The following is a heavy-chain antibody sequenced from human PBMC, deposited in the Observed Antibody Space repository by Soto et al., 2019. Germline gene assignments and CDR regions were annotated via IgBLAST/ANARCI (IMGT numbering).Heavy chain of an antibody. CDR2: INHSGST. V-gene: IGHV4-34*01. D-gene: IGHD2-2*01. CDR3: ARCPIVVVPAAIEIFPTETNNDY. Sequence: QVQLQQWGAGLLKPSETLSLTCAVYGGSFSGYYWSWIRQPPGKGLEWIGEINHSGSTNYNPALKSRVTISVDPSKNQFSLKLSSVTAADTAVYYCARCPIVVVPAAIEIFPTETNNDYWGQGTLVTVSS. J-gene: IGHJ4*02. CDR1: GGSFSGYY.